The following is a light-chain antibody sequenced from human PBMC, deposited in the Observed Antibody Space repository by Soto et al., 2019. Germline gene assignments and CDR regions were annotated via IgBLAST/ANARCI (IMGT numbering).Light chain of an antibody. Sequence: DLQITQSPSTLSASVGDRLTITCRASQSIISWLAWYQQKPGKAPKLLIYDASSLESGVPLRFSGSGSGTDFTLTISSLQPDDFATYYCQEYSSYSTFGGGTKVDIK. CDR3: QEYSSYST. J-gene: IGKJ4*01. CDR1: QSIISW. CDR2: DAS. V-gene: IGKV1-5*01.